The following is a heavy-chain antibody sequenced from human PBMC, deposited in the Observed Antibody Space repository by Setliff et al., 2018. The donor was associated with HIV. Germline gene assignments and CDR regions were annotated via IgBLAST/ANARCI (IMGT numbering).Heavy chain of an antibody. V-gene: IGHV4-39*07. CDR2: VYYSGST. CDR3: ARNLDTSANYFTPFFDY. J-gene: IGHJ4*02. Sequence: LSLTCTVSGDSITSSDSCWGWIRQPPGKGLEWIGSVYYSGSTYYNPSLKSRVIISLDTSKKQVSLKVTSVTAADTALYYCARNLDTSANYFTPFFDYWGQATLVTVSS. D-gene: IGHD3-22*01. CDR1: GDSITSSDSC.